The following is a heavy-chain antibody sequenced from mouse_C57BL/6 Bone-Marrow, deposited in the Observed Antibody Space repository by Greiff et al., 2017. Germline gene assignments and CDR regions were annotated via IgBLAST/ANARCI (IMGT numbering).Heavy chain of an antibody. CDR3: ARWAVDYLDY. CDR1: GYAFSSSW. Sequence: QVQLQQSGPELVKPGASVKISCKASGYAFSSSWMNWVKQRPGKGLEWIGRIYPGDGDTNYNGKFKGKATLTADKSSSTAYMQLSSLTSEDSAVYFCARWAVDYLDYWGQGTTLTVSS. V-gene: IGHV1-82*01. CDR2: IYPGDGDT. J-gene: IGHJ2*01.